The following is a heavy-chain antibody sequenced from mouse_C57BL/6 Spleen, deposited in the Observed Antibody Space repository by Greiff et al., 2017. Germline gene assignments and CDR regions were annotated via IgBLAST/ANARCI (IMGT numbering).Heavy chain of an antibody. V-gene: IGHV2-2*01. CDR3: SRSGDYVAWFAY. D-gene: IGHD2-4*01. CDR2: IWRGGST. J-gene: IGHJ3*01. CDR1: GFSLTSYG. Sequence: VQLQQSGPGLVQPSQSLSITCTVSGFSLTSYGVHWVRQSPGKGLEWLGVIWRGGSTDSTAAFISRLIISKDNSKSQVFFKMNSLQADDTAIYYCSRSGDYVAWFAYWGKGTLVTVSA.